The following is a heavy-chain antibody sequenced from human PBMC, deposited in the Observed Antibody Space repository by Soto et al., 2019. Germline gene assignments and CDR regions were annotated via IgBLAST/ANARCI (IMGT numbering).Heavy chain of an antibody. V-gene: IGHV3-15*01. CDR2: IKSETDGGTT. CDR1: GFPFNNAW. Sequence: EVQLVESGGGVVKPGGSLRLSCAASGFPFNNAWMSWVRQAPGGGLEWVARIKSETDGGTTDYAAPVEGRFTISRDDSSNSRDMQTNSLKTEDIAVYYCTPYAYFWGNHRYRWAHWGQGALVTVSS. J-gene: IGHJ4*02. D-gene: IGHD3-16*02. CDR3: TPYAYFWGNHRYRWAH.